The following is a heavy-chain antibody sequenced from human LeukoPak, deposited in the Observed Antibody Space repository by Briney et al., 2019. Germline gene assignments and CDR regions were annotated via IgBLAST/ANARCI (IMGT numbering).Heavy chain of an antibody. CDR3: ARGKLAAQDY. V-gene: IGHV3-74*01. CDR1: GFTFSSHW. D-gene: IGHD6-6*01. CDR2: INMDGSST. J-gene: IGHJ4*02. Sequence: GGSLRLSCAASGFTFSSHWMHWVRQAPGKGLVWVSRINMDGSSTDYADSVKGRFTISRDNTKNTLYLQMNSLRAEDTAIYYCARGKLAAQDYWGQGTLVTVSS.